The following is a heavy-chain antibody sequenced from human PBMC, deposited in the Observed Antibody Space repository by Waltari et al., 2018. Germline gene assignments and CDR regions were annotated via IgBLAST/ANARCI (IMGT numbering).Heavy chain of an antibody. CDR2: IYPGDSDT. V-gene: IGHV5-51*03. D-gene: IGHD3-3*01. CDR3: ARSDFWSGYYGYYYYYGMDV. CDR1: GYSFTSYW. Sequence: EVQLVQSGAEVKKPGESLKISCKGSGYSFTSYWIGWVRQMPGKGLEWMGIIYPGDSDTRYSPSFQGQVTISADKSISTAYLQWSSLKASDTAMYYCARSDFWSGYYGYYYYYGMDVWGQGTTVTVSS. J-gene: IGHJ6*02.